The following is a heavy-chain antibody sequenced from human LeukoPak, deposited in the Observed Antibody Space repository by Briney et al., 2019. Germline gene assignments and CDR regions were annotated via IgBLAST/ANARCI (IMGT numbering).Heavy chain of an antibody. CDR3: ARAGPRRDGSNLDY. J-gene: IGHJ4*02. V-gene: IGHV4-59*01. Sequence: LETLSLTCTVSGGSITNYFWSWIRQPPGQGLEWIGYIYYTGSTTYNPSLKSRVTISLDTSKSQFSLKLSSVTAADTAVYYCARAGPRRDGSNLDYWGQGTLVTVSS. D-gene: IGHD5-24*01. CDR2: IYYTGST. CDR1: GGSITNYF.